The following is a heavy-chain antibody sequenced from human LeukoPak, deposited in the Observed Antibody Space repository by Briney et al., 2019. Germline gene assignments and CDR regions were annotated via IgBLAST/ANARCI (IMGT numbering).Heavy chain of an antibody. CDR2: IYHSGST. J-gene: IGHJ6*03. CDR3: ARVLVGATGYYYYMDV. Sequence: KSSETLSLTCTVSGGSTSHYYWGWIRQPPGKGLEWIGSIYHSGSTYYNPSLKSRVTISVDTSKNQFSLKLSSVTAADTAVYYCARVLVGATGYYYYMDVWGKGTTVTVSS. D-gene: IGHD1-26*01. V-gene: IGHV4-38-2*02. CDR1: GGSTSHYY.